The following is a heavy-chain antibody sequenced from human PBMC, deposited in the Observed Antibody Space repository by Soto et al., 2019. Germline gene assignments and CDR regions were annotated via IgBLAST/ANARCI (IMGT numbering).Heavy chain of an antibody. CDR2: ISYDGSNK. CDR1: RFTFSSYA. V-gene: IGHV3-30-3*01. CDR3: AREPNQYISSWYVGWIDH. J-gene: IGHJ5*02. D-gene: IGHD6-13*01. Sequence: GGSLRLSCAASRFTFSSYAMHWVRQAPGKGLEWVAVISYDGSNKYYADSVEGRFTISRDNSKNTLYLQMNRLRAEDTAVYYCAREPNQYISSWYVGWIDHWGQGTLVTASA.